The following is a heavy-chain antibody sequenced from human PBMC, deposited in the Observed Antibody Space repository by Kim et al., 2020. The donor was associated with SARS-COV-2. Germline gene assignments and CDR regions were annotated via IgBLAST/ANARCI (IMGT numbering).Heavy chain of an antibody. J-gene: IGHJ4*02. V-gene: IGHV4-61*01. Sequence: SETLSLTCTVSGDSVSSGSYYWNWIRQPPGKGLEWFGYYYSGSTNYNPSFKSRVTISLDTSKNQFSLQLSSVTAADTAVYYCATSWQAAAGSWGQGTLVT. CDR2: YYSGST. D-gene: IGHD6-13*01. CDR3: ATSWQAAAGS. CDR1: GDSVSSGSYY.